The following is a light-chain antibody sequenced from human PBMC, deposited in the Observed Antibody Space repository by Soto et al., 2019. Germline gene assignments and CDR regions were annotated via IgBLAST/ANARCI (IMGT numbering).Light chain of an antibody. J-gene: IGKJ5*01. CDR1: QGVSRK. CDR2: GAS. Sequence: DIVMPPSPDTLSVAPGESVTFSCMASQGVSRKLAWYQHKPGQAPRPLISGASTGATGIPARFSGSGSGTHFTFTISSLQTEDIGTYYCQQYDSRPITFGQGTRLEIK. CDR3: QQYDSRPIT. V-gene: IGKV3-15*01.